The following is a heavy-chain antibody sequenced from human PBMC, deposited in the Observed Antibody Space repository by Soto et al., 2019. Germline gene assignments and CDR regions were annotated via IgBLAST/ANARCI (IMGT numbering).Heavy chain of an antibody. D-gene: IGHD3-16*01. CDR3: ARVMITFGGALLPYMDV. CDR2: IYYSGST. J-gene: IGHJ6*03. Sequence: SETLSLTCTVSGGSISSGGYYWSWIRQHPGKGLEWIGYIYYSGSTYYNPSLKSRVTISVDTSKNQFSLKLSSVTAADTAVYYCARVMITFGGALLPYMDVWGKGTTVTVSS. CDR1: GGSISSGGYY. V-gene: IGHV4-31*03.